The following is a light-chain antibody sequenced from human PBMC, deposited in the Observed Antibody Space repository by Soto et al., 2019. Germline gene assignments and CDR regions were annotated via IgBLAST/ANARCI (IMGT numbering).Light chain of an antibody. CDR1: QSVSNNY. CDR2: GAS. V-gene: IGKV3-20*01. J-gene: IGKJ5*01. CDR3: QQYGSSPPIT. Sequence: EIVLTQSPGTLSLSPGERATLSCRASQSVSNNYLAWYQQKPGQAPRLLIYGASNRATGIPDRFSGSGSGPDFTLTISRLEPEDFAVYYCQQYGSSPPITFGQGTRLEIK.